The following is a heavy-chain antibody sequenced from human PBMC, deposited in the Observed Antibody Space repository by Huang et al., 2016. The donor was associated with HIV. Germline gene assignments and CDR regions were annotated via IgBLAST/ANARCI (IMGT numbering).Heavy chain of an antibody. CDR2: MNPNTGNT. CDR3: ARSAYGDLDY. Sequence: WVPQAPGRGLEWMGWMNPNTGNTGFAQSFQGRVTMTRKTSITTAYMELTSLTSEDTAVYYCARSAYGDLDYWGLGTLVIVSS. D-gene: IGHD4-17*01. V-gene: IGHV1-8*01. J-gene: IGHJ4*02.